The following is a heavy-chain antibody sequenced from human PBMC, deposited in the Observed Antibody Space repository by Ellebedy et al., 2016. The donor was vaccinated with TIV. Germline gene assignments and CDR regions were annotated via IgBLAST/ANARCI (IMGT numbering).Heavy chain of an antibody. CDR1: GYSFTNFW. V-gene: IGHV5-51*01. J-gene: IGHJ4*02. D-gene: IGHD6-19*01. CDR3: ARLRDALADELDY. CDR2: IYPGDSDT. Sequence: GGSLRLSXQGSGYSFTNFWIGWVRQQPGKGLEWVGIIYPGDSDTKYSPSFQGQVTLSSDKSISTAYLQWSGLKASDTAIYYCARLRDALADELDYWGQGTLVAVSS.